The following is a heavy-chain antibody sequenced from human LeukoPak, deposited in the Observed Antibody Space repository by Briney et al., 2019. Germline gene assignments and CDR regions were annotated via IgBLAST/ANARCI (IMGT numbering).Heavy chain of an antibody. Sequence: GGSLRLSCAASGFTFSSYAMHWVRQAPGKGLEWVAVISYDGSNKYYADSVKGRFTISRDNSKNTLYLQMNSLRAEDTAVYYCASAGYFDYWGQGTLVTVSS. CDR1: GFTFSSYA. V-gene: IGHV3-30*04. CDR3: ASAGYFDY. J-gene: IGHJ4*02. CDR2: ISYDGSNK.